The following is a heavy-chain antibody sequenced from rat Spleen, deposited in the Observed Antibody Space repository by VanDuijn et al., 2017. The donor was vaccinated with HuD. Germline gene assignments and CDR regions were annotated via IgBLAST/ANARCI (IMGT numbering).Heavy chain of an antibody. CDR2: ITSGGSNT. CDR3: ANHPTTEGMEY. J-gene: IGHJ2*01. D-gene: IGHD1-11*01. V-gene: IGHV5S11*01. CDR1: GFTFSSFA. Sequence: EVQLVESGGGLVQPGRSLKLSCAASGFTFSSFAMAWVRQAPKKGLEWVATITSGGSNTYYPDSVKGRFTISRDNAKSTLYLQMDSLRSEETATYYCANHPTTEGMEYWGQGVMVTVSS.